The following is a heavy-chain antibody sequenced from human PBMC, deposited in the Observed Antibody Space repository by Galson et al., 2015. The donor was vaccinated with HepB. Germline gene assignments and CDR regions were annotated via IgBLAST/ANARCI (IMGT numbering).Heavy chain of an antibody. D-gene: IGHD6-19*01. CDR3: ARDGRGIAVEGFDY. CDR2: INTNTGNP. CDR1: GYTFTSYA. Sequence: SVKVSCKASGYTFTSYAINWVRQAPGQGLEWMGWINTNTGNPTYAQGFTGRFVFSLDTSVSTAYLQISSLKAEDTAVYYCARDGRGIAVEGFDYWGQGTLVSVSS. J-gene: IGHJ4*02. V-gene: IGHV7-4-1*02.